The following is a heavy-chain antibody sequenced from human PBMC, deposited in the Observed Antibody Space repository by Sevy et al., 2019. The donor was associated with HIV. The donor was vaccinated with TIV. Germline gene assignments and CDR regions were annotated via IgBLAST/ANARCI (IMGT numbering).Heavy chain of an antibody. J-gene: IGHJ6*02. D-gene: IGHD2-15*01. Sequence: GSLRLSCAASGFTVSSNYMSWVRQAPGKGLEWVSVIYSGGSTYYADSVKGRFTISRDNSKNTLYLQMNSLRAEDTAVDFCARGWGGGDTPYYYGMDVWGQGTTVTVSS. CDR1: GFTVSSNY. CDR3: ARGWGGGDTPYYYGMDV. V-gene: IGHV3-53*01. CDR2: IYSGGST.